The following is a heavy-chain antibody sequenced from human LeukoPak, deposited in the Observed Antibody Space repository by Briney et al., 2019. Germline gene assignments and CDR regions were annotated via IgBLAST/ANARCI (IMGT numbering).Heavy chain of an antibody. Sequence: ASVKVSCKASRYTFTSYGISWVRQAPGQGLEWMGWISAYNGNTNYAQKLQGRVTMTTDTSTSTAYMELRSLGSDDTAVYYCARVGPIVGATSYFDYWGQGTLVTVSS. J-gene: IGHJ4*02. D-gene: IGHD1-26*01. CDR1: RYTFTSYG. CDR2: ISAYNGNT. CDR3: ARVGPIVGATSYFDY. V-gene: IGHV1-18*01.